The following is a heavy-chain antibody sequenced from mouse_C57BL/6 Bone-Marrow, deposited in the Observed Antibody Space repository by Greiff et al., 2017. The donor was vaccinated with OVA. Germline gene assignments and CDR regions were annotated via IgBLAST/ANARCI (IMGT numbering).Heavy chain of an antibody. D-gene: IGHD1-1*01. J-gene: IGHJ3*01. CDR3: TKGDGSSLAWFAY. CDR2: IRNKANNHAT. Sequence: EVQVVESGGGLVQPGGSMKLSCAASGFTFSDAWMDWVRQSPEKGLEWVAEIRNKANNHATYYAESVKGRFTISRDDSKSSVYLQMNSLRAEDTGIYYCTKGDGSSLAWFAYWGQGTLVTVSA. CDR1: GFTFSDAW. V-gene: IGHV6-6*01.